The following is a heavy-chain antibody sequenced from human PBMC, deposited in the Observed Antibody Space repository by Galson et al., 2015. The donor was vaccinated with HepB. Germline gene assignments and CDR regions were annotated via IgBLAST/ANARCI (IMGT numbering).Heavy chain of an antibody. CDR3: ARRGGRYYYDTSEYPHAFDY. J-gene: IGHJ4*02. Sequence: SLRLSCAASGFTFGSYRMSWVRQAPGKGLEWVANIKQDGSEKSYVDSVTGRFTISRDNAKNSLYLQMSSLRAEDTAIYYCARRGGRYYYDTSEYPHAFDYWGQATLVTVSS. CDR1: GFTFGSYR. D-gene: IGHD3-22*01. V-gene: IGHV3-7*03. CDR2: IKQDGSEK.